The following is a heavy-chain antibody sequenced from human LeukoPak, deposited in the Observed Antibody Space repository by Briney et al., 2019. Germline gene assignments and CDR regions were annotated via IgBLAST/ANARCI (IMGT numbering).Heavy chain of an antibody. CDR2: VSYDGFNK. CDR3: ARADWDCSSTSCYSWFGDY. Sequence: GGSLSLTCAASGFTFSRYAVHWVRQAPGKGLEWVAVVSYDGFNKYYAGSVKGRFTISRDNSKNTLYLQMNSLRAEDTAVYYCARADWDCSSTSCYSWFGDYWGQGTLVTVSS. CDR1: GFTFSRYA. D-gene: IGHD2-2*02. J-gene: IGHJ4*02. V-gene: IGHV3-30*14.